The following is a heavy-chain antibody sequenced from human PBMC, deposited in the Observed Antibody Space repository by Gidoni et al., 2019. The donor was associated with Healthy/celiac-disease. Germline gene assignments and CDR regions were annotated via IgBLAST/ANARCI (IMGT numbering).Heavy chain of an antibody. CDR1: GGTFSSYA. CDR3: ARAGCSGGSCYSLLAYYYYGMDV. V-gene: IGHV1-69*01. D-gene: IGHD2-15*01. J-gene: IGHJ6*02. CDR2: IIPIFGTA. Sequence: QVQLVQSGAEVKKPGSSVKVSCKASGGTFSSYAISWVRQAPGQGLEWMGGIIPIFGTANYAQKFQGRVTITADESTSTAYMELSSLRSEDTAVYYCARAGCSGGSCYSLLAYYYYGMDVWGQGTTVTVSS.